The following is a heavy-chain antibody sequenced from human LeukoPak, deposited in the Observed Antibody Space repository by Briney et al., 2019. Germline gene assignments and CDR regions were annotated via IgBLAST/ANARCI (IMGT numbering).Heavy chain of an antibody. CDR3: ARDHDSSGYLDY. D-gene: IGHD3-22*01. V-gene: IGHV4-39*02. J-gene: IGHJ4*02. Sequence: SETLSLTCTVSGGSISSSSYYWGWIRQPPGKGLEWIGSIYYSGSTYYNPSLKSRVTISVDTSKNQFSLKLSSVTAADTAVYYCARDHDSSGYLDYWGQGTLVTVSS. CDR2: IYYSGST. CDR1: GGSISSSSYY.